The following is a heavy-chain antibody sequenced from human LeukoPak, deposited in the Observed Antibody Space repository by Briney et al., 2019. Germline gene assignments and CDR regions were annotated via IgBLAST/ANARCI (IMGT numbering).Heavy chain of an antibody. D-gene: IGHD6-19*01. J-gene: IGHJ5*02. V-gene: IGHV4-39*01. CDR3: ARQERGIAVAGTGWFDP. Sequence: SETLSLTCTVSGGSISSSSYYWGWIRQPPGKGLEWIGSIYYSGSTYYNPSLKSRVTISVDTSKNQFSLKLSSVTAADTAVYYCARQERGIAVAGTGWFDPWGQGTLVTVSS. CDR2: IYYSGST. CDR1: GGSISSSSYY.